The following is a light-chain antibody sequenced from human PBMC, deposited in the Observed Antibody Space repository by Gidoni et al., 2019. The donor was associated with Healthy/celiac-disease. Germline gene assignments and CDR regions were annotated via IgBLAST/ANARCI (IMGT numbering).Light chain of an antibody. V-gene: IGLV3-9*01. CDR1: NIGSKN. CDR2: RDS. Sequence: SYELTQPLSVSVALGQTARITCGGNNIGSKNVHWYQQKPGQAPVLVIYRDSNRPSGIPERFSGSNSGNTATLTISRAQAGDEADYYCQVWDSSTYVVVGGGTKLTVL. CDR3: QVWDSSTYVV. J-gene: IGLJ2*01.